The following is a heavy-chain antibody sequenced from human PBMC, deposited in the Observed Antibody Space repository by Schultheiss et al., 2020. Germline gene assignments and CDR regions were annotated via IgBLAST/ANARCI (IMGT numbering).Heavy chain of an antibody. D-gene: IGHD6-19*01. CDR3: VVGLAVAVDY. CDR1: GFTFSIYS. Sequence: GGSLRLSCAASGFTFSIYSMTWVRQAPGKGLEWVAVISYDGSNKYYVDSVKGRFTISRDNAKNSLYLQMNSLKTEDTAVYYCVVGLAVAVDYWGQGTLVTVSS. CDR2: ISYDGSNK. V-gene: IGHV3-33*05. J-gene: IGHJ4*02.